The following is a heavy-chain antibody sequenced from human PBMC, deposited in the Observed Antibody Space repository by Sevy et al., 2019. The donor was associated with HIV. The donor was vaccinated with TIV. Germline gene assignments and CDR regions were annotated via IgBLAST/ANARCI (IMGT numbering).Heavy chain of an antibody. V-gene: IGHV4-59*01. CDR2: IYYSGST. Sequence: QSQTLSLTCTVSGGSISSYYWSWIRQPPGKGLEWIGYIYYSGSTNYNPSLKSRVTISVDTSKNQFSLKLSSVTAADTAVYYCARGYGGNSGGYYYYYMDVWGKGTTVTVSS. D-gene: IGHD2-21*02. CDR3: ARGYGGNSGGYYYYYMDV. J-gene: IGHJ6*03. CDR1: GGSISSYY.